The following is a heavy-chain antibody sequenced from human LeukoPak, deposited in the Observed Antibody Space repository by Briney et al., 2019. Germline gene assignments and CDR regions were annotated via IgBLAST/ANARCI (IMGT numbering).Heavy chain of an antibody. Sequence: GGSLRLSCAASGFTFSSYGMHWVRQAPGKGLEWVAVIWYDGSNKYYADSVKGRFTISRDNSKNTVYLQMNNLRPEDTAIYYCARGNSGIYSHFDDWGQGTLVTVSS. CDR1: GFTFSSYG. CDR3: ARGNSGIYSHFDD. J-gene: IGHJ4*02. V-gene: IGHV3-30*19. D-gene: IGHD1-26*01. CDR2: IWYDGSNK.